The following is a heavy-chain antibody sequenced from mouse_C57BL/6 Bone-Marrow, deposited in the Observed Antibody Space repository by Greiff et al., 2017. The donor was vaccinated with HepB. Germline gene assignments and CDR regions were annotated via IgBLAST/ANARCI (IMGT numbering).Heavy chain of an antibody. Sequence: EVQRVESGEGLVKPGGSLKLSCAASGFTFSSYAMSWVRQTPEKRLEWVAYISSGGDYIYYADTVKGRFTISRDNARNTLYLQMSSLKSEDTAMYYCTRDEGKSYYFDYWGQGTTLTVSS. J-gene: IGHJ2*01. D-gene: IGHD1-3*01. V-gene: IGHV5-9-1*02. CDR2: ISSGGDYI. CDR3: TRDEGKSYYFDY. CDR1: GFTFSSYA.